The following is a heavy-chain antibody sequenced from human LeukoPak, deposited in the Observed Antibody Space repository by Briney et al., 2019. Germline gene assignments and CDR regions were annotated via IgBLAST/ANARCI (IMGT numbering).Heavy chain of an antibody. CDR3: AREAAAGILAYFDP. V-gene: IGHV3-21*01. CDR2: ISSSSSYI. Sequence: GGSLRLSCAASGFTFSSYGMNWVRQAPGKGLEWVSSISSSSSYIYYADSVKGRFTISRDNAKNSLYLQMNSLRAEDTAVYYCAREAAAGILAYFDPWGQGTLVTVSS. D-gene: IGHD6-13*01. J-gene: IGHJ5*02. CDR1: GFTFSSYG.